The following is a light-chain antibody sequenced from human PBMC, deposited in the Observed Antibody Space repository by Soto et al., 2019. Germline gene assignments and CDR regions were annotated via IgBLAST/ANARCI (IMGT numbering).Light chain of an antibody. Sequence: EIVLTQSPGTLSLSPGERATLSYRASQSVSSSSYLAWYQQKPGQAPRLLIYGASSRATGIRDRFSGSGSATDFTLTISRLEPEDFAVYYCRQYGSSPSYTFGQGTKLEIK. V-gene: IGKV3-20*01. CDR1: QSVSSSSY. J-gene: IGKJ2*01. CDR2: GAS. CDR3: RQYGSSPSYT.